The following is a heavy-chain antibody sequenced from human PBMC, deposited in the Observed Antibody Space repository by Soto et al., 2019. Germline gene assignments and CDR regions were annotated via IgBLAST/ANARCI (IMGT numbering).Heavy chain of an antibody. D-gene: IGHD2-15*01. Sequence: EVQLVESGGGLVQPGGSLKLSCAASGFAFSKYWMNWVRQAPGKGQEWVTNIKQLGSEISYVDSVKAGFTISRDNAKNSHYLQMDNLKSEDTAVYFCTRGISTPGIDFWGQGTLVTVSS. CDR3: TRGISTPGIDF. CDR1: GFAFSKYW. V-gene: IGHV3-7*03. CDR2: IKQLGSEI. J-gene: IGHJ4*02.